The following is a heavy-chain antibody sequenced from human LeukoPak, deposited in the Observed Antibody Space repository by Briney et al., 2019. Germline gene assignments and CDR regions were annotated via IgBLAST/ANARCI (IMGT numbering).Heavy chain of an antibody. CDR1: GGSISSYY. CDR3: ARQREDFYYDSSGYYYFDS. J-gene: IGHJ4*02. Sequence: SETLSLTCTVSGGSISSYYGSWIRHPPGKGLEWFGYFHYSGSINYNPSLKSRVTISLDMSKNQFSLKLTSVTAADTAVYYCARQREDFYYDSSGYYYFDSWGQGTLVTVSS. V-gene: IGHV4-59*08. CDR2: FHYSGSI. D-gene: IGHD3-22*01.